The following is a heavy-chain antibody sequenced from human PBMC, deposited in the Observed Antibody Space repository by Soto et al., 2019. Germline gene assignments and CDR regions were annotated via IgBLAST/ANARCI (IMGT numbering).Heavy chain of an antibody. CDR3: ARDTPRVVAAAGTGAHRRNWFDP. CDR2: INPSGGST. Sequence: ASVKVSCKASGYTLTSYYIHWVRQPPRQGLEWMGIINPSGGSTSYAQKFQGRVTMTRDTSTSTVYMELSSLRSEDTAVYYCARDTPRVVAAAGTGAHRRNWFDPWG. D-gene: IGHD6-13*01. V-gene: IGHV1-46*01. CDR1: GYTLTSYY. J-gene: IGHJ5*02.